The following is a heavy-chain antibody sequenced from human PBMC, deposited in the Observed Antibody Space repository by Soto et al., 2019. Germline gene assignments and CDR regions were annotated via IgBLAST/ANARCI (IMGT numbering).Heavy chain of an antibody. J-gene: IGHJ3*02. V-gene: IGHV4-31*03. Sequence: SETLSLTCTVSGGSIGSGGYYWSWIRQHPGKGLEWIGYIYYSGSTYYNPSLKSRVTISVDTSKNQFSLKLSSVTAADTAVYYCARDKMESEAATPGAFDIWGQGTMVTVSS. CDR2: IYYSGST. CDR1: GGSIGSGGYY. CDR3: ARDKMESEAATPGAFDI. D-gene: IGHD2-15*01.